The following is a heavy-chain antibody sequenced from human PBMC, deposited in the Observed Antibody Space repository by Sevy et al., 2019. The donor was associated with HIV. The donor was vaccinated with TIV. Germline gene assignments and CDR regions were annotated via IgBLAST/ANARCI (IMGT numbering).Heavy chain of an antibody. D-gene: IGHD3-16*01. Sequence: GGSLRLSCAASGFTFSSYWMSWVRQAPGKGLEWVANIKEAGTEKYYLDSVKGRFTISRDNAKNSLYLQMNSVRAEDTAVYYCAYLGSAKFDIWGQGTMVTVSS. V-gene: IGHV3-7*01. CDR3: AYLGSAKFDI. CDR2: IKEAGTEK. J-gene: IGHJ3*02. CDR1: GFTFSSYW.